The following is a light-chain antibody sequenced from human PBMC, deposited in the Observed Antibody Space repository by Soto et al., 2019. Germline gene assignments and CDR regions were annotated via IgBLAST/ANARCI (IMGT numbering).Light chain of an antibody. J-gene: IGLJ2*01. Sequence: QSALTQPASVSGSPGQSITISCTGTSSDVGGYNCVSWYQQHPGKAPKLMIYDVSNWPSGVSNRFSGSKSGNTASLTISGLQAEDEADYYCSSYTSSSTVVFGGGTKLTV. CDR1: SSDVGGYNC. CDR2: DVS. CDR3: SSYTSSSTVV. V-gene: IGLV2-14*01.